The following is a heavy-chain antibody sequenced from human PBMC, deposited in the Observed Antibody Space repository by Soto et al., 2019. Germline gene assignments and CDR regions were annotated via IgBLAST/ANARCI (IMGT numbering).Heavy chain of an antibody. V-gene: IGHV4-59*03. CDR2: IHYSGRT. J-gene: IGHJ4*02. D-gene: IGHD1-1*01. Sequence: QVFLQESGPGLVKPSETLSLTCTVSGGSNSNYYWTWVRQSPGKGLEWVGYIHYSGRTHYNPSLESRVTISADTAKKQFSLKVNFLTAADTAVYHCVYTTGGPGFDFWGQGILVTVSS. CDR1: GGSNSNYY. CDR3: VYTTGGPGFDF.